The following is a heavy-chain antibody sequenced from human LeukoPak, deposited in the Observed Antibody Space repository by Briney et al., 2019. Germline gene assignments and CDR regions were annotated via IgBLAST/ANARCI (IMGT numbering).Heavy chain of an antibody. CDR3: ARGGTDYGDSDY. J-gene: IGHJ4*02. CDR2: ISTSNSYI. V-gene: IGHV3-21*01. CDR1: GFTFSSYS. Sequence: GGSLRLSCAASGFTFSSYSMNWVRQATGKGLEWVSSISTSNSYIYYTDSVKGRFTISRDNAKNSLYLQMNSLRAEDTAVYYCARGGTDYGDSDYWGQGTLVTVSS. D-gene: IGHD4-17*01.